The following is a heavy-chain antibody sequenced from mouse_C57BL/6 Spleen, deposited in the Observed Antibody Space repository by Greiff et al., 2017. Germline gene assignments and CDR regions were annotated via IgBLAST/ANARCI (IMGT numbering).Heavy chain of an antibody. D-gene: IGHD1-1*01. CDR2: IYPGDGDT. V-gene: IGHV1-82*01. CDR1: GYAFSSSW. Sequence: VKLMESGPELVKPGASVKISCKASGYAFSSSWMNWVKQRPGKGLEWIGRIYPGDGDTNYNGKFKGKATLTADKSSSTAYMQLSSLTSEDSAVYFCARWGDYYGSSPYWYFDVWGTGTTVTVSS. CDR3: ARWGDYYGSSPYWYFDV. J-gene: IGHJ1*03.